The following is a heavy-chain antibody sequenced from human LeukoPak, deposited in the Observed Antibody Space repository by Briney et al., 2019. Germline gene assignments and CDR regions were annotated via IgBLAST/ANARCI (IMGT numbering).Heavy chain of an antibody. V-gene: IGHV4-39*07. CDR3: AAREQQPPEEFDY. Sequence: SETLSLTCTVSGGTISSSSYYWGWIRQPPGKGLEWIGSISYSGSTYYNPSLKSRVTVSEDTSKNQFSLKLSSVTAADTAVYYCAAREQQPPEEFDYWGQGTLVTVSS. D-gene: IGHD6-13*01. J-gene: IGHJ4*02. CDR2: ISYSGST. CDR1: GGTISSSSYY.